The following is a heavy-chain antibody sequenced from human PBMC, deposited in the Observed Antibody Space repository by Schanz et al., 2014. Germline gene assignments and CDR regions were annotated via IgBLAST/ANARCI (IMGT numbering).Heavy chain of an antibody. J-gene: IGHJ5*02. CDR1: GYTFTSYG. CDR3: ARGGVVVVTAALNWFDP. Sequence: QVQLVQSGPEVKKPGSSVKVSCKASGYTFTSYGISWVRQAPGQGPEWMGWINTNNGDPTYAQGFTGRFVFSLDTSVSTAYLQISSLKAEDTAVYYCARGGVVVVTAALNWFDPWGQGTLVTVSS. V-gene: IGHV7-4-1*02. CDR2: INTNNGDP. D-gene: IGHD2-15*01.